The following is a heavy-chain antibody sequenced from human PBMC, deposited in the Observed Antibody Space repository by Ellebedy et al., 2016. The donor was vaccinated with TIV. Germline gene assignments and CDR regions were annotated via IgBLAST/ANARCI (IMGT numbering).Heavy chain of an antibody. CDR3: ARWQWFGEFSNWFDP. D-gene: IGHD3-10*01. CDR2: INHSGST. Sequence: SETLSLXXAVYGGSFSGYYWSWIRQPPGKGLEWIGEINHSGSTSYNPSLKSRVTISVDTSKNQFSLKVTSVTAADTAVYYCARWQWFGEFSNWFDPWGQGTLVTVSS. CDR1: GGSFSGYY. J-gene: IGHJ5*02. V-gene: IGHV4-34*01.